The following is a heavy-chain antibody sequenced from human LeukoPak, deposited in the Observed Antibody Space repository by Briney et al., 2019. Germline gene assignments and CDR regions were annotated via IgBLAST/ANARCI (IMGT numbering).Heavy chain of an antibody. CDR1: GFAFSGYA. CDR3: AKVHYTASFPGSFPGRNYFDS. J-gene: IGHJ4*02. CDR2: IGARGDVT. V-gene: IGHV3-23*01. D-gene: IGHD1-26*01. Sequence: GGSLRLACTVSGFAFSGYAISWGRQAPGKGPEWVSSIGARGDVTYSADSVKGRFTISRDNSKRTLFLQMNSLRAEDTAVYYCAKVHYTASFPGSFPGRNYFDSWGQGSLVTVSP.